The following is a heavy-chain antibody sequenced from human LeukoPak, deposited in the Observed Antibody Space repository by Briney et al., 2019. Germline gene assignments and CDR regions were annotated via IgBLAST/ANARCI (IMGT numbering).Heavy chain of an antibody. Sequence: ASVTVSFTASGYTFTSYAMNWVRQAPGQGLEWMGWINTNTGNPTYAQGFTGRFVFSLDTSVSTAYLQISSLKAEDTAVYYCARDHVDTAFDLDYWGQGTLVTVSS. J-gene: IGHJ4*02. CDR3: ARDHVDTAFDLDY. V-gene: IGHV7-4-1*02. CDR1: GYTFTSYA. D-gene: IGHD5-18*01. CDR2: INTNTGNP.